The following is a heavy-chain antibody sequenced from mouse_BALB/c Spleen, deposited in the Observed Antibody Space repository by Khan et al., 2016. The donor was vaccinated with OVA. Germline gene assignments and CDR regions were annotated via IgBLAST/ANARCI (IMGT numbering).Heavy chain of an antibody. CDR1: GFTFSTYG. D-gene: IGHD1-1*01. Sequence: DVHLVESGGDLVKPGGSLKLSCAASGFTFSTYGMSWVRQTPDKRLEWVATVSTGGGYTYYPDSVKGRLTISRDNAKNTLYLQMSSLKSEDTAMFYCARLAYYYDSEGCAYWGQGTLVTVSA. J-gene: IGHJ3*01. CDR3: ARLAYYYDSEGCAY. CDR2: VSTGGGYT. V-gene: IGHV5-6*01.